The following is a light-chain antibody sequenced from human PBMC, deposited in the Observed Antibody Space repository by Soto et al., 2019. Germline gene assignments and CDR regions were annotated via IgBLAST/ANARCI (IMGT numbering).Light chain of an antibody. Sequence: QSALTQPASVSGSPGQSITISCTGTSSDVGGYNYVSWYQQHAGKAPKLIIYDVSNRPSGVSDRFSGSKSGNTASLTISGLQAEDEADYYCKSYTSSSNPVFGGGTKLTVL. J-gene: IGLJ2*01. V-gene: IGLV2-14*01. CDR1: SSDVGGYNY. CDR2: DVS. CDR3: KSYTSSSNPV.